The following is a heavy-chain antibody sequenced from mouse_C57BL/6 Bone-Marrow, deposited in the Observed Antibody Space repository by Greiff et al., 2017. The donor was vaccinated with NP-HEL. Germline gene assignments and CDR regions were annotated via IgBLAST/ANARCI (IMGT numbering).Heavy chain of an antibody. CDR1: GYTFTSYG. D-gene: IGHD2-2*01. V-gene: IGHV1-81*01. J-gene: IGHJ4*01. Sequence: QVQLQQSGAELARPGASVKLSCKASGYTFTSYGISWVKQRTGQGLEWIGEIYPRSGNTYYNEKFKGKATLTADKSSSTAYMELRSLTSEDSAVYFCARGGMVTTGYYYAMDYWGQGTSVTVSS. CDR3: ARGGMVTTGYYYAMDY. CDR2: IYPRSGNT.